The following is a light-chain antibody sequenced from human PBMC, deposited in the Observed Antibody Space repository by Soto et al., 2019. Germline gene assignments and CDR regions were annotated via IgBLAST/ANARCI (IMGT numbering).Light chain of an antibody. CDR3: CSYAGSFTVV. Sequence: QSALTQPRSVSGSPGQSVTISCTGTSSDVGNYNYVSWYQQHPGKAPKLMLYDVNKRPSGVPDRFSGSKSGNTASLTISGLQAEDEADYYCCSYAGSFTVVFGGGTKLTVL. J-gene: IGLJ2*01. CDR2: DVN. V-gene: IGLV2-11*01. CDR1: SSDVGNYNY.